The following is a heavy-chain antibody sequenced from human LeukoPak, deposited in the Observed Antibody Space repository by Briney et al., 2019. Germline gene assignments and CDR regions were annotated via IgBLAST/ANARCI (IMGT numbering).Heavy chain of an antibody. J-gene: IGHJ6*03. Sequence: GGTLRLSCAASGFTFSSHGMNWVRQAPGKGLEWVSGISPSGGITYYTDSVKGRFTISRDNSKNTQSLQMNSLRAEDTAVYYCAKGRGLIGSGEVGYMDVWGKGTTVTVSS. CDR3: AKGRGLIGSGEVGYMDV. D-gene: IGHD3-10*01. V-gene: IGHV3-23*01. CDR2: ISPSGGIT. CDR1: GFTFSSHG.